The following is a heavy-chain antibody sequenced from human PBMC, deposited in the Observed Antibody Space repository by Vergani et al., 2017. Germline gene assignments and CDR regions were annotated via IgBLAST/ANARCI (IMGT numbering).Heavy chain of an antibody. J-gene: IGHJ5*02. CDR1: GYTFTSYG. Sequence: QVQLVQSGAEVKKPGASVKVSCKASGYTFTSYGISWVRQAPGQGLEWMGWISAYNGNTNYAQKLQGRVTMTTDTSTSTAYMELRSLRSDDTAVYYCAREVLLHSWFGDPARWFDPWGQGTLVTVSS. D-gene: IGHD3-10*01. CDR2: ISAYNGNT. V-gene: IGHV1-18*01. CDR3: AREVLLHSWFGDPARWFDP.